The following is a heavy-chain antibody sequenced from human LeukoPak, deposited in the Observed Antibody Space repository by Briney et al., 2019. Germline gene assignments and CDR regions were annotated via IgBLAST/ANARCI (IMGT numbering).Heavy chain of an antibody. CDR2: ISAYNGNT. J-gene: IGHJ3*02. Sequence: ASVKVSCKASGYTFTSYGISWVRQAPGQGLEWVGWISAYNGNTNYAQKLQGRVTMTTDTSTSTAYMELRSLRSDDTAVYYCARDRDSSPEGAFDIWGQGTMVTVSS. CDR1: GYTFTSYG. D-gene: IGHD3-22*01. V-gene: IGHV1-18*04. CDR3: ARDRDSSPEGAFDI.